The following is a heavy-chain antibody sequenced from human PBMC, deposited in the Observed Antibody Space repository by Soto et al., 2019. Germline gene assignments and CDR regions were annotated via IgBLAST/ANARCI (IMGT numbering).Heavy chain of an antibody. V-gene: IGHV1-18*01. CDR2: ISGYNGNT. CDR1: GYTFSSYG. J-gene: IGHJ6*02. Sequence: QVQLVQSGAEVKKPGASVKVSCKAFGYTFSSYGISWVRQAPGQGLEWMGWISGYNGNTNSAQKLQGRVTMTTDTSPSHAYMDRRHRTSEPTAVYYCAGVPPSGYDLAYSYGMDVWGQGTTVTVSS. CDR3: AGVPPSGYDLAYSYGMDV. D-gene: IGHD5-12*01.